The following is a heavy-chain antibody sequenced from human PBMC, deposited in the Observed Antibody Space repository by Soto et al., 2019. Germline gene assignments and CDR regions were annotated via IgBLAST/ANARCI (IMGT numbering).Heavy chain of an antibody. CDR3: ASVFGGNYNDYFDK. Sequence: GASVKVSCKASGGTFSSYTISWVRQAPGQGLEWMGRIIPILGIANYAQKFQGRVTMTEDTSTDTAHMELRSLRSDDTAIYYCASVFGGNYNDYFDKWSQGTLVTVSS. D-gene: IGHD1-26*01. CDR2: IIPILGIA. CDR1: GGTFSSYT. V-gene: IGHV1-69*02. J-gene: IGHJ4*02.